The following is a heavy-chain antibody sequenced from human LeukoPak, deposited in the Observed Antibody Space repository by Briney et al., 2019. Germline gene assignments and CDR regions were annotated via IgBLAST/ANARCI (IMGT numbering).Heavy chain of an antibody. Sequence: ETLSLTCTVSGGSISSYYWSWIRQPPGKGLEWVSAISGSGGSTYYADSVKGRFTISRDNSKNTLYLQMNSLRAEDTAVYYCAKDLRMVRGVIIAFDYWGQGTLVTVSS. CDR2: ISGSGGST. J-gene: IGHJ4*02. CDR3: AKDLRMVRGVIIAFDY. D-gene: IGHD3-10*01. CDR1: GGSISSYY. V-gene: IGHV3-23*01.